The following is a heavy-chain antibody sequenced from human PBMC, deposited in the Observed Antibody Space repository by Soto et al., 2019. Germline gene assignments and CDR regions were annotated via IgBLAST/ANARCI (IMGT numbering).Heavy chain of an antibody. D-gene: IGHD2-8*02. Sequence: SGGSLRLSCVVSGFTFSSYSMNWVRQAPGKGLEWVSSISSSSSYIYYADSVKGRFTISRDNAKNSLYLQMNSLRAEDTAVYYCAKDFTRIRIFYRWHYGMDVWGQGTTVTVSS. V-gene: IGHV3-21*01. CDR2: ISSSSSYI. CDR3: AKDFTRIRIFYRWHYGMDV. J-gene: IGHJ6*02. CDR1: GFTFSSYS.